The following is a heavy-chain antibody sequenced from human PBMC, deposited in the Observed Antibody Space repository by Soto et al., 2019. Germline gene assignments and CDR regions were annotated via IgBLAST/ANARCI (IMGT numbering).Heavy chain of an antibody. CDR3: AKDHSNGDYASDY. CDR2: ISGSGGST. J-gene: IGHJ4*02. V-gene: IGHV3-23*01. CDR1: GFTFSSYA. Sequence: PGGSLRLSCAASGFTFSSYAMGWVRQAPGKGLEWVSAISGSGGSTYYADSVKGRFTISRDNSKNTLYLQMNSLRAEDTAVYYCAKDHSNGDYASDYWGQGTLVTVSS. D-gene: IGHD4-17*01.